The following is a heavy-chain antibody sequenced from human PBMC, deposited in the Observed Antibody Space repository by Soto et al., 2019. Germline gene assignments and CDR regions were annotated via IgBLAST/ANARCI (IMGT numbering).Heavy chain of an antibody. CDR2: IKKDESKK. D-gene: IGHD6-13*01. J-gene: IGHJ3*01. CDR1: GFTFSSYW. V-gene: IGHV3-7*05. CDR3: ARDVSPGSSSWYFDAFDL. Sequence: EERLVESGGGLVQPGGSLRLSCAASGFTFSSYWMTWVRQAPGKGLEWVANIKKDESKKSYLDSVRGRFTISRDNAKNSLYLQMDSLTAEDTALYYCARDVSPGSSSWYFDAFDLWVQGTMVTVSS.